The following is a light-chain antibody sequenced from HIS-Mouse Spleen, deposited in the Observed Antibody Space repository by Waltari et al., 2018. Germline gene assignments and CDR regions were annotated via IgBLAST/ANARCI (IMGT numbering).Light chain of an antibody. CDR2: EGS. V-gene: IGLV2-23*01. Sequence: QSALPQPASVSGSPGQSIPISCTGTSSDVGSYNLVPWYQQHPGKAPKLMIYEGSKRPSGVSNRVSGSKSGNTASLTISGLQAEDEADYYCCSYAGSSTWVFGGGTKLTVL. J-gene: IGLJ3*02. CDR1: SSDVGSYNL. CDR3: CSYAGSSTWV.